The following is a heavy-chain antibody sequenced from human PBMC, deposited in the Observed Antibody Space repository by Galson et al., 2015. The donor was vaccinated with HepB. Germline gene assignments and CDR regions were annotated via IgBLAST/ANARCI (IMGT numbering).Heavy chain of an antibody. D-gene: IGHD4-23*01. CDR3: ARNRGNNDFAS. J-gene: IGHJ4*02. CDR2: IYYGAIT. CDR1: SGSISSSDR. Sequence: SETLSLTCAVSSGSISSSDRCSWVRQPPGKGLEWIGEIYYGAITHYNPSLQGRVSVSKDDSKKQFSLTLTSVTAADTAVYYCARNRGNNDFASWGQGILVTVSS. V-gene: IGHV4-4*02.